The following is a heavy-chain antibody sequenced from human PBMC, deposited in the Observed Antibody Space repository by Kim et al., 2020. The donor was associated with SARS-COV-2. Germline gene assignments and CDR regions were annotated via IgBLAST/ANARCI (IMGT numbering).Heavy chain of an antibody. Sequence: ASVKVSCQASGYTFTGYYMHWVRQAPGQGLEWMGWINPNSGGTNYAQKFQGRVTMTRDTSISTAYMELSRLRSDDTAVYYCARTPPLYSSSWYDGFAFDYWGQGTLVTVSS. CDR2: INPNSGGT. D-gene: IGHD6-13*01. V-gene: IGHV1-2*02. J-gene: IGHJ4*02. CDR1: GYTFTGYY. CDR3: ARTPPLYSSSWYDGFAFDY.